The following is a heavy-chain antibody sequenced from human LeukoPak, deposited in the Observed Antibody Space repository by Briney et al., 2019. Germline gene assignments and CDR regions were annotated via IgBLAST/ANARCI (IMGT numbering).Heavy chain of an antibody. V-gene: IGHV4-38-2*02. CDR3: ARSVAVAGTRGWFDP. D-gene: IGHD6-19*01. CDR2: IYHSGST. CDR1: GYSISSGYY. J-gene: IGHJ5*02. Sequence: SGTLSLTCTASGYSISSGYYWGWIRQPPGKGLEWIGSIYHSGSTYYNPSLKSRVTISVDTSKNQFSLKLSSVTAADTAVYYCARSVAVAGTRGWFDPWGQGTLVTVSS.